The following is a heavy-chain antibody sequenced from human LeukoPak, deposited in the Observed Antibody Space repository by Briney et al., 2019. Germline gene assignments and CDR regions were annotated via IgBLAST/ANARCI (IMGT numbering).Heavy chain of an antibody. D-gene: IGHD6-19*01. V-gene: IGHV3-30-3*01. CDR2: ISYDGSNE. Sequence: PGGSLRLSCAASGFTFSSYAMHWVRQAPGKGLEWVAVISYDGSNEYYADSVKGRFTISRDNSKDTLYLQMNSLRAEDTAVYYCARGEQWLVQPLDYWGQGTLVTVSS. CDR3: ARGEQWLVQPLDY. CDR1: GFTFSSYA. J-gene: IGHJ4*02.